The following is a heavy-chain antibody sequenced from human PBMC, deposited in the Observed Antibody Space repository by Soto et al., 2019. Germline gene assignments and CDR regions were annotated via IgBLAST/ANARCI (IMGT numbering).Heavy chain of an antibody. CDR1: GGTFSSYG. Sequence: QVQLVQSGAEVKKPGSSVKVSCMACGGTFSSYGISWVRQAPGQGLEWIGGIIPIFGTANYAQKFQGRVTITADESTSRAYMGLGSLRSEDTAVYYGAGGGTGGVELNPFAYWGRGALVTVSS. CDR3: AGGGTGGVELNPFAY. D-gene: IGHD1-7*01. J-gene: IGHJ4*02. V-gene: IGHV1-69*12. CDR2: IIPIFGTA.